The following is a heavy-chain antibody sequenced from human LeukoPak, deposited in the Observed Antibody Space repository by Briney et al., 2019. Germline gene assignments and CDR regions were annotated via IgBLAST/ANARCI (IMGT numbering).Heavy chain of an antibody. J-gene: IGHJ6*03. D-gene: IGHD6-19*01. CDR3: ARVRRDSSGWYGYYYYYYMDV. V-gene: IGHV4-59*01. Sequence: SETLSLTCTVSGGSISSYYWSWIRQPPGKGLEWIGYIYYSGSTNYNPSLKSRVTISVDTSKNQFSLKLSSVTAADTAVYYCARVRRDSSGWYGYYYYYYMDVWGKGTTVTVSS. CDR2: IYYSGST. CDR1: GGSISSYY.